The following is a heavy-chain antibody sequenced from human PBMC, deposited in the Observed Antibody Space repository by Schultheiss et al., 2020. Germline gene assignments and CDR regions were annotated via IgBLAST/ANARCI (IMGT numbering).Heavy chain of an antibody. J-gene: IGHJ4*02. D-gene: IGHD2-15*01. CDR1: GFTFDDYA. Sequence: SLKISCAASGFTFDDYAMHWVRQAPGKGLEWVSGISWNSGSIGYADSVKGRFTISRDNAKNSLYLQMNTLRAEDTAVYYCARGTSCSDGTCRFDYWGQGTLVTVSS. CDR3: ARGTSCSDGTCRFDY. V-gene: IGHV3-9*01. CDR2: ISWNSGSI.